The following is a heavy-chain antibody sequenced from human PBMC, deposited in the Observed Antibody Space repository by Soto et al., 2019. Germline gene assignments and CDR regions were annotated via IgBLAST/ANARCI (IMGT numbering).Heavy chain of an antibody. D-gene: IGHD3-10*01. Sequence: TGGSLRLSCAASGFTFSTYWMHWVRQAPGKGLVWVSHINSDGSFTNYADSVKGRFTISRDNAKNTLYLQMNSLRAEDTAVYYCARPITMFRGVTYNWFDPWGQGTLVTVS. CDR2: INSDGSFT. CDR3: ARPITMFRGVTYNWFDP. V-gene: IGHV3-74*01. CDR1: GFTFSTYW. J-gene: IGHJ5*02.